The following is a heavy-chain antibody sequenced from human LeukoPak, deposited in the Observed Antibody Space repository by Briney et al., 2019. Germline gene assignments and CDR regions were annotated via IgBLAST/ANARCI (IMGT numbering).Heavy chain of an antibody. D-gene: IGHD3-10*01. CDR1: GYTLTELS. J-gene: IGHJ4*02. V-gene: IGHV1-24*01. CDR3: ARYYGSGSYDY. CDR2: FDPEDGET. Sequence: ASVKVSCKVSGYTLTELSMHWVRQAPGKGLEWMGGFDPEDGETIYAQKFQGRVTMTEDTSASTACMELSGLRSEDTAVYYCARYYGSGSYDYWGQGTQVTVSS.